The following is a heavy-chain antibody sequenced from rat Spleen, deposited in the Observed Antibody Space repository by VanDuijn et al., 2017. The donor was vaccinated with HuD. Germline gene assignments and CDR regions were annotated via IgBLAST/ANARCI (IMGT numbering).Heavy chain of an antibody. V-gene: IGHV2S12*01. CDR3: TREGHTMDRATYWFAY. CDR1: GFSLTSDG. CDR2: VSSGGNT. J-gene: IGHJ3*01. Sequence: QVQLKESGPGLVQPSQTLSLTCPVSGFSLTSDGVSWVRQPPGKGLEWIAAVSSGGNTYYDSTLKARLSTSRDTSKSQVFLKIYSLQTEDTAIYFCTREGHTMDRATYWFAYWGQGTLVTVSS. D-gene: IGHD1-9*01.